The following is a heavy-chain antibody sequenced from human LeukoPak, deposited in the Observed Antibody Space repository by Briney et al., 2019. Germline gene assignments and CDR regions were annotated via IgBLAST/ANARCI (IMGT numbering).Heavy chain of an antibody. J-gene: IGHJ6*02. CDR3: AKDNYYGSGSYSGMDV. CDR1: GFTFDDYA. Sequence: SLRLSCVASGFTFDDYAMHWVRQAPGKGLEWVSGISWNSGSIGYADSVKGRLTISRENAKNSLYLQMNSRRAEDTALYYCAKDNYYGSGSYSGMDVWGQGTTVTVSS. V-gene: IGHV3-9*01. D-gene: IGHD3-10*01. CDR2: ISWNSGSI.